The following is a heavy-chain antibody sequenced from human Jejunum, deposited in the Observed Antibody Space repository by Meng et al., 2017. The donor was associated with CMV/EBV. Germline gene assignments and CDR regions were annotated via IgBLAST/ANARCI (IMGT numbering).Heavy chain of an antibody. D-gene: IGHD2-21*01. CDR2: IYYTGST. V-gene: IGHV4-59*01. J-gene: IGHJ6*02. Sequence: SGGSISSYSWGWIRQTPGKGLDWIGYIYYTGSTNYNPSLKSRVTISVDTSKNQFSLKLSSVTAADTAVYYCARDNVVHYYYGLDVWGQGTTVTVSS. CDR1: GGSISSYS. CDR3: ARDNVVHYYYGLDV.